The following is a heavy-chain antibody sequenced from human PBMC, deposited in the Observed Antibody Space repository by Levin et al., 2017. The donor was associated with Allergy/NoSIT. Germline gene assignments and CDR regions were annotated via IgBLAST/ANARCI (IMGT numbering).Heavy chain of an antibody. Sequence: SETLSLTCTVSGGSISSYYWSWIRQPPGKGLEWIGYIYYSGSTNYNPSLKSRVTISVDTSKNQFSLKLSSVTAADTAVYYCAGTEILFGELFAYYFDYWGQGTLVTVSS. J-gene: IGHJ4*02. V-gene: IGHV4-59*08. CDR2: IYYSGST. D-gene: IGHD3-10*02. CDR1: GGSISSYY. CDR3: AGTEILFGELFAYYFDY.